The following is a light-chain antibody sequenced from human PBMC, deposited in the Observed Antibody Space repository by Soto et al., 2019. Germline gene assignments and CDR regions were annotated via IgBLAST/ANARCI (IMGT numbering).Light chain of an antibody. CDR1: SGHSNYA. V-gene: IGLV4-69*01. CDR3: QTWGTGIQI. CDR2: VNTDGSH. Sequence: QAVVTQSPSASASLGASVKLTCTLSSGHSNYAIAWHQQQPEKGPRYLMKVNTDGSHSRGDGIPDRFSGSSSGAERYLTISSLQSDDEADYYCQTWGTGIQIFGGGTKLTVL. J-gene: IGLJ2*01.